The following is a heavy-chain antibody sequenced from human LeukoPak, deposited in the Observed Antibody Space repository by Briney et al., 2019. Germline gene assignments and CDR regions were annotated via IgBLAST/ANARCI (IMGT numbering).Heavy chain of an antibody. V-gene: IGHV1-69*13. CDR1: GGTFSSYA. D-gene: IGHD2-15*01. J-gene: IGHJ4*02. CDR2: IIPIFGTA. CDR3: ARDLIVVVVAATPGTGAFGY. Sequence: SVKVSCKASGGTFSSYAISWVRQAPGQGLEWMGGIIPIFGTANYAQKFQGRVTITADESTSTAYMELSSLRSEDTAVYYCARDLIVVVVAATPGTGAFGYWGQGTLVTVSS.